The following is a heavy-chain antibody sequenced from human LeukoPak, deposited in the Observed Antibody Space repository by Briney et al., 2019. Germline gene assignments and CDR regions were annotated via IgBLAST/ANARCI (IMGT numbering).Heavy chain of an antibody. CDR3: ARGLYTTSSGRVVFFI. Sequence: PGGSLRLSCAASGFSFSSYEMNWVRQAPGKGLECVSYSSSTAITIYYAGSVKGRFTISRDNAKNSLYLQMNSLRAEDTAVYYCARGLYTTSSGRVVFFIWGQGTLVTVSS. J-gene: IGHJ4*02. CDR1: GFSFSSYE. V-gene: IGHV3-48*03. D-gene: IGHD6-6*01. CDR2: SSSTAITI.